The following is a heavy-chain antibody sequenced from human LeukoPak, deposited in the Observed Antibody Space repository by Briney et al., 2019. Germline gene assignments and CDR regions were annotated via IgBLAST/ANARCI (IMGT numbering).Heavy chain of an antibody. J-gene: IGHJ4*02. CDR1: GFTISTNY. D-gene: IGHD2-2*01. CDR3: ARDPPVCSTSCLDY. CDR2: ICSGGST. Sequence: PGGSLRLSCAASGFTISTNYVSWVRQAPGEGLEWVSVICSGGSTYYADSVKGRFNISRDNTKNTLYLQMNSLRVEDTAVYYCARDPPVCSTSCLDYWGQGTPVTVSS. V-gene: IGHV3-53*01.